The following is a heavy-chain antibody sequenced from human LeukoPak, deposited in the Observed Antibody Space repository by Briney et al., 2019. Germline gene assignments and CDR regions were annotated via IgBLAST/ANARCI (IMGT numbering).Heavy chain of an antibody. Sequence: GGSLRLSCAASGFSFSSYWMHWVRQAPGKGLVWVSAISGSGGSTYYADSVKGRFTISRDNSKNSLYLQMNSLRAEDTAVYYCARRLGLGFGEYSNNWFDPWGQGTLVTVSS. J-gene: IGHJ5*02. CDR1: GFSFSSYW. CDR3: ARRLGLGFGEYSNNWFDP. D-gene: IGHD3-10*01. V-gene: IGHV3-23*01. CDR2: ISGSGGST.